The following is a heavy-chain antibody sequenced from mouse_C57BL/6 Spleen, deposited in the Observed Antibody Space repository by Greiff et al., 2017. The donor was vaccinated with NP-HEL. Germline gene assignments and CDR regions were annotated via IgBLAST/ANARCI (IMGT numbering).Heavy chain of an antibody. D-gene: IGHD4-1*01. CDR1: GYTFTSYW. Sequence: VQLQQSGAELVRPGTSVKLSCKASGYTFTSYWMHWVKQRPGQGLEWIGVIDPSDSYTNYNQKFKGKATLTVDTSSSTAYMQLSSLTSEDSAVYYCARSVANWYYFDYWGQGTTLTVSS. CDR3: ARSVANWYYFDY. CDR2: IDPSDSYT. V-gene: IGHV1-59*01. J-gene: IGHJ2*01.